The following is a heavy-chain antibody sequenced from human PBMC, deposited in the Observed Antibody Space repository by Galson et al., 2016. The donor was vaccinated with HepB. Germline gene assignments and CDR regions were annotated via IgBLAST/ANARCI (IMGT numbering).Heavy chain of an antibody. CDR1: GFSVSVNY. Sequence: SLRLSCAASGFSVSVNYMMWVRQAPGKGLEWVSNISGSGGPTYYAVSVKGRFTISRDNSKNMVYLQMHSLSVEDTAVYYCAREGLELEFDYWGQGSLVTVAS. J-gene: IGHJ4*02. D-gene: IGHD1-26*01. CDR2: ISGSGGPT. CDR3: AREGLELEFDY. V-gene: IGHV3-23*01.